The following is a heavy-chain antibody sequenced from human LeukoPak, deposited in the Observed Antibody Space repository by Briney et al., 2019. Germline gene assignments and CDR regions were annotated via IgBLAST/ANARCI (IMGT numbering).Heavy chain of an antibody. J-gene: IGHJ3*01. CDR3: PRHEYSGSYYGLSWFDP. CDR1: GGSISSSGYY. Sequence: SETLSLTCTVSGGSISSSGYYWGWIRQPPGKGLEWIASIYYSGSTYYNPSLKSRVTISVDTSKNQLSLKLSSLTAADTAVYYCPRHEYSGSYYGLSWFDPWGQGTMVTVSS. D-gene: IGHD1-26*01. V-gene: IGHV4-39*01. CDR2: IYYSGST.